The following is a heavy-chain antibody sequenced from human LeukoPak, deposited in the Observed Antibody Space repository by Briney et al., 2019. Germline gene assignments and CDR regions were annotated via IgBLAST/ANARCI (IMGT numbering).Heavy chain of an antibody. D-gene: IGHD3-10*01. V-gene: IGHV4-59*01. Sequence: SETLSLMCTVCGGSMRGYYWSWIRQPPGKGLEGIGYIYYSGCTNYNPSLKSRVTISVDTSKNQFSLKLSSVTAADTAVYYCARYSGYYGSGSYYPYYYYGMDVWGQGTTVTVSS. CDR2: IYYSGCT. CDR1: GGSMRGYY. J-gene: IGHJ6*02. CDR3: ARYSGYYGSGSYYPYYYYGMDV.